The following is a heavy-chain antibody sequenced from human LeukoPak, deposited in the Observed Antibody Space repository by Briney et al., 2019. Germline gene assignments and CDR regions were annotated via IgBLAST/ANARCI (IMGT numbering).Heavy chain of an antibody. CDR3: AKGSHYYGSGRNPATPDY. CDR1: GFTFDDYA. Sequence: PGRSLRLSCAASGFTFDDYAMHWVRQAPGKGLEWVSGISWNSGSIGYADSVKGRFTISRDNAKNSLYLQMNSLRAEDTALYYCAKGSHYYGSGRNPATPDYWGQGTLVTVSS. V-gene: IGHV3-9*01. J-gene: IGHJ4*02. CDR2: ISWNSGSI. D-gene: IGHD3-10*01.